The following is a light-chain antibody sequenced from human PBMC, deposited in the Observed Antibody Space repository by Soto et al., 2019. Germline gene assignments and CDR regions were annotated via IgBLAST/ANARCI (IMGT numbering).Light chain of an antibody. Sequence: QCVRTQPPSVSGAPRQRRTISCTGSSPNIGARYDVHWYQHLPGTAPKLLIYGDINRPSGVPDRFSGSKSGTSASLAITGLQVEDEADYYCQSYDSRLSGGVFGPGTKVTXL. CDR3: QSYDSRLSGGV. J-gene: IGLJ1*01. V-gene: IGLV1-40*01. CDR1: SPNIGARYD. CDR2: GDI.